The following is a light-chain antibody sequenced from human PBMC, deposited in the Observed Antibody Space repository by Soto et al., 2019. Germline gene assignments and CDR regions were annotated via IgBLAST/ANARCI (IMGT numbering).Light chain of an antibody. V-gene: IGKV3-11*01. CDR3: QQRSNWPRT. CDR1: QNISSY. CDR2: DVS. Sequence: PGARATLSCRASQNISSYLIWYQQKPGQAPRLLIYDVSNRATGIPARFSGSGSGTDFTLTISSLEPEDFAVYYCQQRSNWPRTFGQGTKVDIK. J-gene: IGKJ1*01.